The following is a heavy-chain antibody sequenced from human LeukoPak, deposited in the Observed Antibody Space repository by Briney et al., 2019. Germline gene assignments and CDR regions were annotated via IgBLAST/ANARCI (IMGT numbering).Heavy chain of an antibody. D-gene: IGHD2-2*01. J-gene: IGHJ4*02. Sequence: GGSLRLSCAASGFTFSSYAMSWVRQAPGKGLEWVSVISGSGGSTYYADSVKGRFTISRDNSKNTLYLQMNSLRAEDTAVYYCAGSSLRDCSSTSCYASYWGQGTLVTVSS. V-gene: IGHV3-23*01. CDR3: AGSSLRDCSSTSCYASY. CDR1: GFTFSSYA. CDR2: ISGSGGST.